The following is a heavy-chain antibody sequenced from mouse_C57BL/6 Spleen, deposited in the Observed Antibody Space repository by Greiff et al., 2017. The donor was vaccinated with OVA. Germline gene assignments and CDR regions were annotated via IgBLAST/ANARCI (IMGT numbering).Heavy chain of an antibody. Sequence: VQRVESGPELVKPGASVKISCKASGYAFSSSWMNWVKQRPGKGLEWIGRIYPGDGDTNYNGKFKGKATLTADKSSSTAYMQLSSLTSEDSAVYFCARISLYYYGSSYFDYWGQGTTLTVSS. CDR3: ARISLYYYGSSYFDY. V-gene: IGHV1-82*01. CDR2: IYPGDGDT. D-gene: IGHD1-1*01. CDR1: GYAFSSSW. J-gene: IGHJ2*01.